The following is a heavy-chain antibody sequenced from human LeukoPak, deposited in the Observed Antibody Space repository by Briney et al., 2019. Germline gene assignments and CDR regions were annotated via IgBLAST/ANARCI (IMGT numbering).Heavy chain of an antibody. Sequence: GASVKVSCKASGYTFTSYAMNWVRQAPGQGLEWMGWINTNTGNPTYAQGFTGRFVFSLDTSVSTAYLQISSLKAEDTAVYYCARDSCGGDCYLTPRNWFDPWGQGTLVTVSS. CDR1: GYTFTSYA. CDR2: INTNTGNP. CDR3: ARDSCGGDCYLTPRNWFDP. J-gene: IGHJ5*02. D-gene: IGHD2-21*02. V-gene: IGHV7-4-1*02.